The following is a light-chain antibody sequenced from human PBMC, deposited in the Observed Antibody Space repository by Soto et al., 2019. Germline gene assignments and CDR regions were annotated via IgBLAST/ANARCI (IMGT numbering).Light chain of an antibody. CDR3: QQYNSPLT. CDR1: QSISNW. CDR2: KAS. V-gene: IGKV1-5*03. Sequence: DIQMTQSPSTLSASVGGRVTITCRASQSISNWLAWYQQKPGKAPKLLIYKASTLESGVPSRFSGSGSGTEFTLTISSLQPDDFATYYCQQYNSPLTFGGGTKVDIK. J-gene: IGKJ4*01.